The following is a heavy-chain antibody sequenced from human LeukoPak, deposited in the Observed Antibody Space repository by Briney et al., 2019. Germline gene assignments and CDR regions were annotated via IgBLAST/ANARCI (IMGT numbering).Heavy chain of an antibody. CDR1: GFTFSGLA. Sequence: GGSLRLSCAASGFTFSGLAMHWVRQASGKGLEWVGRIRSKANSTATAYAASVKGRFTISRDDSKNTAYLQMDSLKTEDTAVYYCNSLARSITMVRGGILIYYYYYGMDVWGKGTTVTVST. CDR3: NSLARSITMVRGGILIYYYYYGMDV. J-gene: IGHJ6*04. D-gene: IGHD3-10*01. CDR2: IRSKANSTAT. V-gene: IGHV3-73*01.